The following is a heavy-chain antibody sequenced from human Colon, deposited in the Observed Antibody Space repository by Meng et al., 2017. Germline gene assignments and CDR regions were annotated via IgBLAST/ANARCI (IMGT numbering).Heavy chain of an antibody. CDR3: AALSWCGDNCFPGY. J-gene: IGHJ4*02. D-gene: IGHD2-21*02. CDR1: GFIFNNYR. CDR2: IDYGGIST. V-gene: IGHV3-21*04. Sequence: EVQLVESGGGLVEPGGSLRLSCAASGFIFNNYRMNWGRQAPGKGLEWVSVIDYGGISTYYADSVKGRFDISRENSKNTVYLQMNSLRAEDKAVYYCAALSWCGDNCFPGYWGQGTLVTVSS.